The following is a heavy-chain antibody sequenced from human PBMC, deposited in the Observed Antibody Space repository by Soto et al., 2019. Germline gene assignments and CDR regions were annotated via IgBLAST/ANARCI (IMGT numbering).Heavy chain of an antibody. D-gene: IGHD5-12*01. Sequence: PSETLSLTCTVSGGFISSGDYHWSWIRQPPGKGLEWIGYTYPSGSTYYNPSLRGRVTISVDTSKNQISLKLNSVTAADTAVYYCAREGGYDSPHGCWGQGTLVTVSS. CDR1: GGFISSGDYH. CDR2: TYPSGST. CDR3: AREGGYDSPHGC. V-gene: IGHV4-30-4*01. J-gene: IGHJ4*02.